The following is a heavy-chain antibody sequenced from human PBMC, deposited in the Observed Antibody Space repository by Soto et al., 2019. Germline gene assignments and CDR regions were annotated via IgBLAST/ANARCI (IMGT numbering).Heavy chain of an antibody. D-gene: IGHD3-3*01. CDR3: AHSNTIFGVVINWFDP. CDR2: IYWNDDK. CDR1: GFSLSTSGVG. J-gene: IGHJ5*02. V-gene: IGHV2-5*01. Sequence: QITLKESGPTLVKPTQTLTLTCTFSGFSLSTSGVGVGWIRQPPGKALEWLALIYWNDDKRYSPSLKSRLTLTKDTSKNPVVLTMTNMDPVDTATYYCAHSNTIFGVVINWFDPWGQGTLVTVSS.